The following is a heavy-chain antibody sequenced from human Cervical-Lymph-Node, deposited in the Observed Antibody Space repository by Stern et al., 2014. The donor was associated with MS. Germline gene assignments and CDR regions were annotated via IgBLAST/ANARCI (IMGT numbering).Heavy chain of an antibody. V-gene: IGHV4-31*03. D-gene: IGHD1-26*01. Sequence: DQLVESGPGLVKPSQTLSLTCTVSGASVSSGGYYWSWIRQHPGKGLEWVGYLHHSGTTFYNPSLKSRITISVDTSKNQFSLNLRSVTAADTAVYYCATIPPHIEGAAFEIWGQGTMVTVSS. CDR3: ATIPPHIEGAAFEI. J-gene: IGHJ3*02. CDR1: GASVSSGGYY. CDR2: LHHSGTT.